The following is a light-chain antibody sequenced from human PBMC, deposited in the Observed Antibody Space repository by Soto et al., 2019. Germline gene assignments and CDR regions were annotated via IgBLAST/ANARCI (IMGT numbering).Light chain of an antibody. CDR3: QHYNSYSEA. Sequence: DMQMTQSPSPLSGSVGDRVTIASRASQTISSWLAWYQQKPGKAPKLLIYRASTLKSGVPSRFSGSGSGTEFTLTISSLQPDDFATYYCQHYNSYSEAFGQGTKVDIK. CDR2: RAS. CDR1: QTISSW. J-gene: IGKJ1*01. V-gene: IGKV1-5*03.